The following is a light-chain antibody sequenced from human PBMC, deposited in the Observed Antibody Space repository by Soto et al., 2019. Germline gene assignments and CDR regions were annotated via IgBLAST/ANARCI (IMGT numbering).Light chain of an antibody. CDR1: SSDVGGYNY. V-gene: IGLV2-14*01. Sequence: QSVLPQPASVSGSPGQSLTISCTGTSSDVGGYNYVSWYQQQSGKAPKLMIHEVSNRPSGVSNRFSGSKSGNTASLTISGLQAEDEADYYCSSYTSSRAYVFGIGTKVTVL. CDR2: EVS. J-gene: IGLJ1*01. CDR3: SSYTSSRAYV.